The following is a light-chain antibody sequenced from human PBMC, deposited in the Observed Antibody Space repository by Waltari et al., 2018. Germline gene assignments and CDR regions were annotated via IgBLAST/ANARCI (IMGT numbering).Light chain of an antibody. J-gene: IGKJ4*01. V-gene: IGKV3-15*01. Sequence: EIVRTQSPATLSVYPGARATLSCRASQSVSRNLAWYQQKPGQAPRLLIYGASTRATGIPARFSGSGSGTEFTLTISSLQSEDFAVYYCQQYNNWPPLTFGGGTKVEIK. CDR3: QQYNNWPPLT. CDR2: GAS. CDR1: QSVSRN.